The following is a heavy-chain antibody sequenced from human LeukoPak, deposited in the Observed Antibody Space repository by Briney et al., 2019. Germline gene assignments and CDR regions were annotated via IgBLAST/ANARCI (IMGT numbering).Heavy chain of an antibody. J-gene: IGHJ4*02. CDR3: ARYCSGGSCYLGNVFDY. Sequence: SVTVSSPASARTFSIYAISWVRQAPGQGLEWMGGILPIFGTANYAQKFQGRVTITADESTSTAYMELSSLRSEDTAVYYCARYCSGGSCYLGNVFDYWGQGTLVTVSS. CDR2: ILPIFGTA. V-gene: IGHV1-69*01. CDR1: ARTFSIYA. D-gene: IGHD2-15*01.